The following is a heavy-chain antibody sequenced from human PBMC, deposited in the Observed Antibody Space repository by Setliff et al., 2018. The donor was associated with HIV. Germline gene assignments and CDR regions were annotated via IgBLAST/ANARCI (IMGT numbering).Heavy chain of an antibody. J-gene: IGHJ6*03. CDR2: IYYSGST. D-gene: IGHD5-18*01. CDR3: AREIQFSATTYYYYYMDD. V-gene: IGHV4-34*11. Sequence: SETLSLTCAVYGGSFSGYYWGWIRQPPGKGLEWIGSIYYSGSTYYNPSLKSRVTLSVDTSKNQFSLKVTSVTAADTAVYYCAREIQFSATTYYYYYMDDWGRGTTVTVSS. CDR1: GGSFSGYY.